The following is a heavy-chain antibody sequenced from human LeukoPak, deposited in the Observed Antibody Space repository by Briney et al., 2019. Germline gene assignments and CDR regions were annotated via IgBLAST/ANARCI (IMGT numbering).Heavy chain of an antibody. Sequence: PSETLSLTCAVYGGSFSGYYWSWIRQPPGKGLEWIGEINHSGSTNYNPSLKSRVTISVDTSKNQFSLKLSSVTAADTAVYYCARGLRVGGGDCYIDYWGQGTLVTVSS. J-gene: IGHJ4*02. V-gene: IGHV4-34*01. CDR2: INHSGST. CDR3: ARGLRVGGGDCYIDY. D-gene: IGHD2-21*02. CDR1: GGSFSGYY.